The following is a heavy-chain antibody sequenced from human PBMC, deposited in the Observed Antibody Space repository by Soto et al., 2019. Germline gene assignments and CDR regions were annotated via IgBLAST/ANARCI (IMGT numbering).Heavy chain of an antibody. Sequence: SETLSLTCAVYGGSFSGYYWIWIRQPPGKGLEWIGEINHSGSTNYNPSLKSRVTISVDTSKNQFSLKLSSVTAADTAVYYCARGESGLRLGFDPWGQGTLVTVSS. D-gene: IGHD5-12*01. CDR2: INHSGST. CDR3: ARGESGLRLGFDP. J-gene: IGHJ5*02. V-gene: IGHV4-34*01. CDR1: GGSFSGYY.